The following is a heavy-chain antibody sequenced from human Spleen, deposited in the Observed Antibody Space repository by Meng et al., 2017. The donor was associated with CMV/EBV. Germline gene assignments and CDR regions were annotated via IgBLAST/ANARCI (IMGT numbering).Heavy chain of an antibody. CDR3: ARDLIAAAGTSY. CDR2: INHSGST. V-gene: IGHV4-34*01. Sequence: QAQLQAWGAGLLKLSETLSLTCAVYGGAFSGYYWSWIRQPPGKGLEWIGEINHSGSTNYNPSLKSRVTISVDTSKNQFSLKLSSVTAADTAVYYCARDLIAAAGTSYWGQGTLVTVSS. D-gene: IGHD6-13*01. CDR1: GGAFSGYY. J-gene: IGHJ4*02.